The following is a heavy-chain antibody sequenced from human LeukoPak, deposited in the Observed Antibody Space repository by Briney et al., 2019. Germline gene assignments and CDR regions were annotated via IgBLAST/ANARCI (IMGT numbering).Heavy chain of an antibody. Sequence: PSETLSLTCTVSGDSPSSCYWGWIRQPAGEGLEWIGRIYTTGSATYNPSLKSRVTVSLDTSKNQFSLKVRSVTAAETAVYYCVGECRLEVVAGTSYYYYGIDVWGQGTTVTFSS. CDR2: IYTTGSA. J-gene: IGHJ6*02. V-gene: IGHV4-4*07. D-gene: IGHD1-1*01. CDR3: VGECRLEVVAGTSYYYYGIDV. CDR1: GDSPSSCY.